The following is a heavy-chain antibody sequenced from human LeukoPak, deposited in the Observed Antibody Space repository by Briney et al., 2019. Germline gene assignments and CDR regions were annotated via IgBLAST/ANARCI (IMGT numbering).Heavy chain of an antibody. V-gene: IGHV4-39*01. Sequence: PSETLSLTCAVSGGSISSSTNYWGWIRQPPGKGLEWIGNVYYSRSTYYNPSLKSRVTISVDTSKNQFSLMLSSVTAADTTVYYCATRQKGYCTSTSCPYAFDPWGQGTLVTVSS. CDR3: ATRQKGYCTSTSCPYAFDP. CDR2: VYYSRST. CDR1: GGSISSSTNY. J-gene: IGHJ5*02. D-gene: IGHD2-2*01.